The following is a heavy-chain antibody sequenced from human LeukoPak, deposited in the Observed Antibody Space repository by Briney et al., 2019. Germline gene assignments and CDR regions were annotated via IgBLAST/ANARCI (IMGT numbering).Heavy chain of an antibody. CDR2: INHSGST. V-gene: IGHV4-34*01. D-gene: IGHD6-19*01. CDR3: ARVALSGWLS. CDR1: GGSFSGYY. Sequence: SETLSLTCAVYGGSFSGYYWSWIRQPPGKGLEWIGEINHSGSTNYNPSLKSRVTISVDTSKNQFSLKLSSLTAADTAVYYCARVALSGWLSWGQGTLVTVSS. J-gene: IGHJ4*02.